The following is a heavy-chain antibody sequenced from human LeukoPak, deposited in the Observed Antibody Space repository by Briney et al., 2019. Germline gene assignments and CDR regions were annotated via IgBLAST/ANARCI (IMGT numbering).Heavy chain of an antibody. CDR2: IIPIFGLA. CDR3: ARDLKDHYDSSVYSD. D-gene: IGHD3-22*01. Sequence: SVKVSCKASGGTFSTYTVSWVRQAPGQGLEWMGWIIPIFGLADYTQKFQGRVTITADKSTSTVYMELSSLRSEDTAVYYCARDLKDHYDSSVYSDWGQGTLVTVSS. J-gene: IGHJ4*02. CDR1: GGTFSTYT. V-gene: IGHV1-69*17.